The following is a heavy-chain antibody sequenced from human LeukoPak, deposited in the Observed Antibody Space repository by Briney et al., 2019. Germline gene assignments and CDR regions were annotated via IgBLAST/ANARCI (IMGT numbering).Heavy chain of an antibody. V-gene: IGHV3-20*04. D-gene: IGHD6-19*01. CDR1: GFTFDDYG. CDR2: IKWNGGST. Sequence: AGGSLRLSCAASGFTFDDYGMSWVRQAPGKGLEWVSGIKWNGGSTGYADSVKGRFTISRDNSKNTLYLQMSSLRADDTAVYYCARSYSSDYPDAFDIWGQGTMVTVSS. CDR3: ARSYSSDYPDAFDI. J-gene: IGHJ3*02.